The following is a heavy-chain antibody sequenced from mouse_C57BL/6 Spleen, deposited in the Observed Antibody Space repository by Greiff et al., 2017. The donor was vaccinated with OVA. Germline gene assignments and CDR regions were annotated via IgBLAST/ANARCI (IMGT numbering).Heavy chain of an antibody. CDR1: GYTFTDYN. Sequence: VQLKESGPELVKPGASVKMSCKASGYTFTDYNMHWVKQSHGKSLEWIGYINPNNGGTSYNQQFKGKATLTVNKSSSTAYMELRSLTSEDSAVYYCSRRGGSSYERYYFDYWGQGTTLTVSS. CDR3: SRRGGSSYERYYFDY. CDR2: INPNNGGT. J-gene: IGHJ2*01. V-gene: IGHV1-22*01. D-gene: IGHD1-1*01.